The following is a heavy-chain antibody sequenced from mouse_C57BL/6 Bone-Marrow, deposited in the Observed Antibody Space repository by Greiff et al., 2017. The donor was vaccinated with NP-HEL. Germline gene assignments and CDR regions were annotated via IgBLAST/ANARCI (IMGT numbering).Heavy chain of an antibody. CDR1: GFTFSSYG. Sequence: EVQRVESGGDLVKPGGSLKLSWAASGFTFSSYGMSWVRQTPDKRLEWVATISSGGSYTYYPDSVKGRFTISRDNAKNTLYLQMSSLKSEDTAMYYCARHYYSNYFDYWGQGTTLTVSS. CDR3: ARHYYSNYFDY. CDR2: ISSGGSYT. D-gene: IGHD2-5*01. V-gene: IGHV5-6*01. J-gene: IGHJ2*01.